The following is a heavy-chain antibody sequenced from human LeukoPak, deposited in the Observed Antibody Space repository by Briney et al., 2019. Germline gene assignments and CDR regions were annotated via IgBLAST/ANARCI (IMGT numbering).Heavy chain of an antibody. CDR2: IIPIFGTA. CDR3: ARGGSGYYGYYYYMDV. Sequence: SSVKVSCKASGGTFSSYAISWVRQAPGQGLEWMGGIIPIFGTANYAQKFQGRVTITTDESTSTAYMELSSLRSEDRPVYYCARGGSGYYGYYYYMDVWGKGTPVTVSS. D-gene: IGHD3-3*01. V-gene: IGHV1-69*05. CDR1: GGTFSSYA. J-gene: IGHJ6*03.